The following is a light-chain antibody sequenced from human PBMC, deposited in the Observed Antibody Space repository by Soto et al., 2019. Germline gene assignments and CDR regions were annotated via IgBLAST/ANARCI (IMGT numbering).Light chain of an antibody. CDR2: NND. J-gene: IGLJ1*01. Sequence: QSVLTQPASASGTPGQTVAISCSGSSTNIGSHTVTWYQQLPGKAPKLLIYNNDERPSGVPDRFSGSKSGTSASLAISGLQSEDGADYYCASWDASMRGPYVFGTGTKVTVL. V-gene: IGLV1-44*01. CDR1: STNIGSHT. CDR3: ASWDASMRGPYV.